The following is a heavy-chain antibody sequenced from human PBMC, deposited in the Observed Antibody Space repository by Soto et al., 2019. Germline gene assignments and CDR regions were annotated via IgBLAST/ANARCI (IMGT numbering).Heavy chain of an antibody. D-gene: IGHD6-13*01. V-gene: IGHV3-72*01. CDR3: ASAIAGNIDY. CDR1: GFTFSDHY. CDR2: TRNKANSYTT. J-gene: IGHJ4*02. Sequence: EVQLVESGGGLVQPGGSLRLSCAASGFTFSDHYMDWVRQAPGKGLEWVGRTRNKANSYTTEYAASVKGRFTISRDDSKNSLYLQMNSLKTEDTAVYDCASAIAGNIDYWGQGTLVTVSS.